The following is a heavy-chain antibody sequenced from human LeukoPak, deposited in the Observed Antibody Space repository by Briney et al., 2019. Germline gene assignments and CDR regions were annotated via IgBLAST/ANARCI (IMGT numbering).Heavy chain of an antibody. V-gene: IGHV3-23*01. CDR3: AKSPTRIHYAGNSAVY. CDR1: GFTFSSYA. J-gene: IGHJ4*02. Sequence: GGSLRLSCAASGFTFSSYAMSWVRQAPGKGLEWVSAISGSGGSTYYADSVKGRFTFSSDNSKTTLYLQMNSLRAEDTAVYYCAKSPTRIHYAGNSAVYWGQGTLVTVSS. CDR2: ISGSGGST. D-gene: IGHD4-23*01.